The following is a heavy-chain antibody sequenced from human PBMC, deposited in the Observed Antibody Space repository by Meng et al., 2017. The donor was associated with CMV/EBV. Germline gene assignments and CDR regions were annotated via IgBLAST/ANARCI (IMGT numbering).Heavy chain of an antibody. CDR2: IYYSGST. CDR1: GGSISSSSYY. CDR3: ASLAGDY. D-gene: IGHD3-10*01. Sequence: QLHRPEPGPGLVKPSETLSLTCTVSGGSISSSSYYWGWIRQPPGKGLEWIGSIYYSGSTYYNPSLKSRVTISVDTSKNQFSLKLSSVTAADTAVYYCASLAGDYWGQGTLVTVSS. V-gene: IGHV4-39*07. J-gene: IGHJ4*02.